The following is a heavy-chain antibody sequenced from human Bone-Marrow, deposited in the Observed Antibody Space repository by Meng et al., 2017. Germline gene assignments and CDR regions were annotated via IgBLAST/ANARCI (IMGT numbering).Heavy chain of an antibody. V-gene: IGHV3-21*01. CDR2: ISSSSSYI. CDR1: GFTFSSYS. D-gene: IGHD4-17*01. J-gene: IGHJ3*02. CDR3: ARVRTTVTPLDAFDI. Sequence: GGSLRLSCAASGFTFSSYSMNWVRQAPGKGLEWVSSISSSSSYIYYADSVKGRFTISRDNAKNSLYPQMNSLRAEDTAVYYCARVRTTVTPLDAFDIWGQGTMVTVSS.